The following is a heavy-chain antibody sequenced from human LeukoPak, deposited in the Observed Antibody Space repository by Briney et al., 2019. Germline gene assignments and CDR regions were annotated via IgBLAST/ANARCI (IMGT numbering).Heavy chain of an antibody. CDR3: ARDKGDYDTSGSLFVF. CDR1: GFTFSSYA. V-gene: IGHV3-7*03. J-gene: IGHJ4*02. CDR2: IKQDGSEK. Sequence: PAGGSLRLSCVASGFTFSSYAMHWVRQAPGKGLEWVANIKQDGSEKYYVDSVKGRFTISRDNAKNSLYLQMNCLRAEDTAVYYCARDKGDYDTSGSLFVFGGQGTLVTVSS. D-gene: IGHD3-22*01.